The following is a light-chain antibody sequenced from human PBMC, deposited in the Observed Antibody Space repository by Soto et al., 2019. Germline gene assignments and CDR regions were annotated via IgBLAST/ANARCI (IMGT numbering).Light chain of an antibody. J-gene: IGLJ3*02. CDR2: NDN. CDR1: SSNIGRNS. Sequence: QSVLTQPPSASGTPGQRVSISCSGSSSNIGRNSVNWYQRFPGTAPKLLIYNDNQRPSGVPDRFSGSKFGTSVSLAISGLQSEDEAEYYCAAWDDSLSGVVFGGGTKLTVL. V-gene: IGLV1-44*01. CDR3: AAWDDSLSGVV.